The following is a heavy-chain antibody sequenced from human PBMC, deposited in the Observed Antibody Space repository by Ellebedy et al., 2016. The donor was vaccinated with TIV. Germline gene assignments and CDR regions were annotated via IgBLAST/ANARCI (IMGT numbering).Heavy chain of an antibody. CDR1: GGSFSGHY. Sequence: MPGGSLRLSCAVYGGSFSGHYWTWIRQSPVKGLEWNGEINHVGSAEYNPSLQSRVTLSVDMSKNPFSLILTSVTAADTAVYYCARGVGAQDVVTTIWMGYYHGMDVWGQGTTVTVSS. V-gene: IGHV4-34*01. CDR3: ARGVGAQDVVTTIWMGYYHGMDV. J-gene: IGHJ6*02. D-gene: IGHD5-12*01. CDR2: INHVGSA.